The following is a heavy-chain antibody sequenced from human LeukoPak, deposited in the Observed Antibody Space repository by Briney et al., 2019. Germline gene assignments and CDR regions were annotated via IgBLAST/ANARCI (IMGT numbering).Heavy chain of an antibody. CDR3: ATKKYRWSSGPFDY. Sequence: GGSLRLSCAASGFTFSSYGMHWVRQAPGKGLEWVAVISYDGSNKYYADSAKGRFTISRDNSKNTLYLQMNSLRAEDTAVYYCATKKYRWSSGPFDYWGQGTLVTVSS. V-gene: IGHV3-30*03. D-gene: IGHD6-19*01. CDR1: GFTFSSYG. CDR2: ISYDGSNK. J-gene: IGHJ4*02.